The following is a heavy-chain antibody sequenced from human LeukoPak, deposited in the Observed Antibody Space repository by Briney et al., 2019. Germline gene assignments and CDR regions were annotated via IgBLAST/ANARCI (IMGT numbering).Heavy chain of an antibody. CDR1: GGTFSSYA. CDR2: IIPILGIA. CDR3: ARGVAVAGVGHFHY. D-gene: IGHD6-19*01. J-gene: IGHJ4*02. V-gene: IGHV1-69*04. Sequence: SVKVSCKASGGTFSSYAISWVRQAPGQGLEWMGRIIPILGIANYAQKFQGRVTITADKSTSTAYMALSSLRSEDTAVYYCARGVAVAGVGHFHYWGQGTLVTVSS.